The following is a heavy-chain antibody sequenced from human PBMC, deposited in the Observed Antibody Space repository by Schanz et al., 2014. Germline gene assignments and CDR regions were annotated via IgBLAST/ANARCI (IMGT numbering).Heavy chain of an antibody. D-gene: IGHD3-10*01. CDR1: GFTFGDYA. CDR2: ISGSGGST. CDR3: VSSGSYSSYAF. Sequence: EVQLVESGGGLVQPGGSLRLSCAASGFTFGDYAMTWVRQAPGKGLEWVSAISGSGGSTYYADSVKGRFTISRDNSKNTLYLQMNSLRAEDTAVYHCVSSGSYSSYAFWGQGTLVTVSS. J-gene: IGHJ4*02. V-gene: IGHV3-23*04.